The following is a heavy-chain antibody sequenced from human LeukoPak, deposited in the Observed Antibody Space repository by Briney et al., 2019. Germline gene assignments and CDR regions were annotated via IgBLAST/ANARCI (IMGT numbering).Heavy chain of an antibody. CDR1: GFTFSSYD. V-gene: IGHV3-13*01. J-gene: IGHJ4*02. CDR2: IGTAGDT. D-gene: IGHD3-22*01. Sequence: TGGSLRLSCAASGFTFSSYDMHWVRHATGKGLEWVSAIGTAGDTYYPGSVKGRFTISRENAKNSLYLQMNSLRAEDTAVYYCARGEDSSGYYHRYYFDYWGQGTLVTVSS. CDR3: ARGEDSSGYYHRYYFDY.